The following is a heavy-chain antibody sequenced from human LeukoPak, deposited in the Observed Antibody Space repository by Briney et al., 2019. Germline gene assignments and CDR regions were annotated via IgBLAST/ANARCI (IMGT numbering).Heavy chain of an antibody. Sequence: ASVKVSCKASGGTFSSYAISWVRQAPGQGLEWMGGIIPIFGTANYAQKFQGRVTITTDESTSTAYMELSSLRSEDTAVYYCASGTTVTTDGWFDPWGQGTLVTVSP. CDR2: IIPIFGTA. D-gene: IGHD4-17*01. V-gene: IGHV1-69*05. CDR1: GGTFSSYA. CDR3: ASGTTVTTDGWFDP. J-gene: IGHJ5*02.